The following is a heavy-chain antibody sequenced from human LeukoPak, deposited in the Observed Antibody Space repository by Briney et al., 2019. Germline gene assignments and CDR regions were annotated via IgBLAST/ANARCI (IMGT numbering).Heavy chain of an antibody. Sequence: GRSLRLSCAASGFTFDDYAMHWVRQAPGKGLEWVSGISWNSGSIGYADSVKGRFTISRDNAKNSLYLQMNSLRAEDTALYYCAKDKSYSSGWYAFDYWSQGTLVTVSS. CDR3: AKDKSYSSGWYAFDY. V-gene: IGHV3-9*01. D-gene: IGHD6-19*01. J-gene: IGHJ4*02. CDR2: ISWNSGSI. CDR1: GFTFDDYA.